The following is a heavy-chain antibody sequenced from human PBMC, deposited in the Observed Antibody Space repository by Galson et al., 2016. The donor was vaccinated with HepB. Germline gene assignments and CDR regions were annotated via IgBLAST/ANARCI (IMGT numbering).Heavy chain of an antibody. Sequence: LRLSCATSRFTFTTYAIHWVRQAPGKGLEWLAVIWFDGINKFYADSVKGRFTISRDASKNTVYLQMNSLRVEDTAVYYCARSPPPATPTAWSLDIWGQGTVLTVSS. CDR2: IWFDGINK. CDR1: RFTFTTYA. CDR3: ARSPPPATPTAWSLDI. D-gene: IGHD2-8*02. J-gene: IGHJ3*02. V-gene: IGHV3-33*01.